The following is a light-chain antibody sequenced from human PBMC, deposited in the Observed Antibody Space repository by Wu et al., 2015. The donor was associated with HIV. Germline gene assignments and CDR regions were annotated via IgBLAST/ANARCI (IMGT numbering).Light chain of an antibody. CDR1: QSVSSSY. CDR3: QQYGSSPPT. Sequence: EIVLTQSPGTLSLSPGERATLSCRASQSVSSSYLAWYQQKPGQAPRLLIYGASSRATGIPDRFSGSGSGTDFTLTISRLEPEDFAVYYCQQYGSSPPTFGPGTKRGYQT. J-gene: IGKJ3*01. V-gene: IGKV3-20*01. CDR2: GAS.